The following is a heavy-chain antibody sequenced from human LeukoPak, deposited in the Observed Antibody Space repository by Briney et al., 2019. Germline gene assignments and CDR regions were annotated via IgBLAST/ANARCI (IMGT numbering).Heavy chain of an antibody. Sequence: PSETLSLTCTVSGGSISSTIYSWGWLRQPPGKGLEWIGSIYSSGSTYYNPSLKSRVTISVDTSKNQFSLKLSSVTAADTAVYYCARHFSSYYYYMDVWGKGTTVTVSS. CDR2: IYSSGST. V-gene: IGHV4-39*01. CDR3: ARHFSSYYYYMDV. CDR1: GGSISSTIYS. D-gene: IGHD3-3*02. J-gene: IGHJ6*03.